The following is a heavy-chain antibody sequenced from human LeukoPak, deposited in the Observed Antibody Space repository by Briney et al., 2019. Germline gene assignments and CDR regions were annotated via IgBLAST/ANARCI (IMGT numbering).Heavy chain of an antibody. Sequence: GESLKISCKGSGNSFTNNWIGWVRQMPGKGLEWMGIIYPGDSDTRYSPSFQGQVAISADKSISTAYLQWSSLKASDTAMYYCARLARSVGLTFSQYYFDYWGQGTLVTVSS. CDR1: GNSFTNNW. V-gene: IGHV5-51*01. J-gene: IGHJ4*02. CDR3: ARLARSVGLTFSQYYFDY. CDR2: IYPGDSDT.